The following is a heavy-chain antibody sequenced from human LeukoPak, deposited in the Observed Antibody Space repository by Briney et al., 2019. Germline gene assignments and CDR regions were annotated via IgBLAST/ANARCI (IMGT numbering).Heavy chain of an antibody. Sequence: SETLSLTCTVYGGSISSYYWSWIRQPPGKGLEWIGYIYYSGSTSYNPSLKSRVTISVDTSKNQFSLKLSSVTAADTAVYYCARDYYGSGNWFDPWGQGTLVTVSS. J-gene: IGHJ5*02. V-gene: IGHV4-59*01. CDR3: ARDYYGSGNWFDP. CDR2: IYYSGST. CDR1: GGSISSYY. D-gene: IGHD3-10*01.